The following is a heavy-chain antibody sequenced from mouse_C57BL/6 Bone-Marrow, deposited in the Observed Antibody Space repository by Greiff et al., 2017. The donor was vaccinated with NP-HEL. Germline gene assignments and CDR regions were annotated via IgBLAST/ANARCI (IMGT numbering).Heavy chain of an antibody. Sequence: EVQLVESGGDLVKPGGSLKLSGAASGFTFSSYAMSGVRQTPDKGLEGVATISSGGGNTNYPDSVKGRFTISRDNAKNTLYLQMSSLKSEDTAMYYCARMVTTGRNAMDYWGQGTSVTVSS. J-gene: IGHJ4*01. V-gene: IGHV5-6*01. CDR3: ARMVTTGRNAMDY. CDR1: GFTFSSYA. CDR2: ISSGGGNT. D-gene: IGHD2-2*01.